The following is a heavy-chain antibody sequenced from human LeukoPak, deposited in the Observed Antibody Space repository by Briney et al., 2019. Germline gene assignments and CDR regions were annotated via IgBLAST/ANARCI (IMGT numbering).Heavy chain of an antibody. CDR1: GGSLRSSSYY. CDR2: IYYSGST. V-gene: IGHV4-39*07. Sequence: PSETLSLTCTVSGGSLRSSSYYWGWIRQPPGKGLEWIGSIYYSGSTYYNPSLKSRVTISVDTSKNQFSLKLSSVTAADTAVYYCARVRGYSGYDSGAIFDYWGQGTLVTVSS. D-gene: IGHD5-12*01. CDR3: ARVRGYSGYDSGAIFDY. J-gene: IGHJ4*02.